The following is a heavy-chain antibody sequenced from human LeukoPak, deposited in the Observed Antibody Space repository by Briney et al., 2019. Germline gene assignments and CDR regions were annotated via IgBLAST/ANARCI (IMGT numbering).Heavy chain of an antibody. CDR1: GFTVSSNY. CDR3: ARVQSSSGWFVDY. CDR2: IYSGGST. V-gene: IGHV3-53*01. Sequence: PGGSLRLSCAASGFTVSSNYMSWVRQAPGKGLEWVSVIYSGGSTYYADSVKGRFTISRDNSKSTLYLQMNSLRAEVTAVYYCARVQSSSGWFVDYWGQGTLVTVSS. J-gene: IGHJ4*02. D-gene: IGHD6-19*01.